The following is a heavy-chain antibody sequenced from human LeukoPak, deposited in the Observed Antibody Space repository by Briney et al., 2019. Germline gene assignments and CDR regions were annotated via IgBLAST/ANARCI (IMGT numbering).Heavy chain of an antibody. CDR2: INANTGNP. Sequence: ASVKVSCKSSGYSFTSYSITWVRQAPGQGLEWVGWINANTGNPTYAQGFTGRFVFSLDTSVSTAYLQISSLKSEDTAVYYCAREVLRFDYWGQGTLVTVSS. J-gene: IGHJ4*02. V-gene: IGHV7-4-1*02. CDR1: GYSFTSYS. CDR3: AREVLRFDY.